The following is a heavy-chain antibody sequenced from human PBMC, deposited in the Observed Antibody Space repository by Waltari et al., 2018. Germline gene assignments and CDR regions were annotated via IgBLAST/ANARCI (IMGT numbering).Heavy chain of an antibody. J-gene: IGHJ5*02. CDR1: GGSFRGYY. CDR3: ARVRPPSIAARRWFDP. Sequence: QVQLQQWGAGLLKPSETLSLTCAVYGGSFRGYYWSWIRQPPGKGLEWIGEINHSGSTNYNPSLKSRVTISVDTSKNQFSLKLSSVTAADTAVYYCARVRPPSIAARRWFDPWGQGTLVTVSS. D-gene: IGHD6-6*01. CDR2: INHSGST. V-gene: IGHV4-34*01.